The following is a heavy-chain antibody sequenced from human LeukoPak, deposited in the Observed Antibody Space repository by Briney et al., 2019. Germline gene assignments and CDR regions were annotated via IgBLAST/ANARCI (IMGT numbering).Heavy chain of an antibody. J-gene: IGHJ2*01. D-gene: IGHD4-23*01. CDR2: IYYSGST. CDR1: GGSISSYY. Sequence: PSETLSLTCTVSGGSISSYYWSWIRQPPGKGLEWIGYIYYSGSTNYNPSLKSRVTISVDTSKNQFSLKLSSVTAADTAMYYCARARTTVVTSYWYFDLWGRGTLVTVSS. CDR3: ARARTTVVTSYWYFDL. V-gene: IGHV4-59*01.